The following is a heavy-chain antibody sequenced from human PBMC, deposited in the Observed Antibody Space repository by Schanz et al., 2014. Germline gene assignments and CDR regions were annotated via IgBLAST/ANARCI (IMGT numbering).Heavy chain of an antibody. Sequence: QLQLQESGPGLVKPSETLSLTCTVSGGSISTYYWSWIRQSPGKGLEWIGYIYYTGTTNYNPSLNTGPPISLHTPNNTSSRSLISWTAADTAVYYCARLGSPHCATSDCHHDWFGPWGQGTLVTVSS. CDR2: IYYTGTT. D-gene: IGHD1-26*01. V-gene: IGHV4-59*08. CDR3: ARLGSPHCATSDCHHDWFGP. J-gene: IGHJ5*02. CDR1: GGSISTYY.